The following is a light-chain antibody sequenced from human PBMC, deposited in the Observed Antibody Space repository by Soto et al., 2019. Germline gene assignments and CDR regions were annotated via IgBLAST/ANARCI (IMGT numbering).Light chain of an antibody. CDR3: QQYDNRPFT. V-gene: IGKV1-33*01. J-gene: IGKJ3*01. CDR1: QDISNY. CDR2: DAS. Sequence: IQMPQSPSSLSASVGDRVIITCQASQDISNYLNWYQQKPGKAPKLLIYDASNLETGVPSRFRGSGSGTDFTFTISSLQPEDIATYYCQQYDNRPFTFGPGTKVDIK.